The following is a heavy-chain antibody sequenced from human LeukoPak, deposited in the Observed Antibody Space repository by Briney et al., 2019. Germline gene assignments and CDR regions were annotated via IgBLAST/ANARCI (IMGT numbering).Heavy chain of an antibody. CDR2: INHSGST. V-gene: IGHV4-34*01. CDR1: GGSFSGYY. J-gene: IGHJ6*03. D-gene: IGHD3-10*01. Sequence: KSSETLSLTCAVYGGSFSGYYWSWIRQPPGKGLEWIGEINHSGSTNYNPSLKSRVTISVDTSKNQFSLKLSSVTAADTAVYYCVRRRSYYGSVSYYKEPNYYMDVWDKGTTVTISS. CDR3: VRRRSYYGSVSYYKEPNYYMDV.